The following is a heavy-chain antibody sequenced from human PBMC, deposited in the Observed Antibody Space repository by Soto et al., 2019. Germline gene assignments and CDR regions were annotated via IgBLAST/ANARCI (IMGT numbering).Heavy chain of an antibody. V-gene: IGHV3-23*01. Sequence: EEQLLESGGDLVQPGGSLKLSCAASGFTFSSYAMNWFRQAPGKGLEWVSSINGNGRKTSYADSVRGRFTISRDNSKKTLFLHVNSLRAEDTAVYYCVKDLNFDFWTGYRYYAMEIWGQGTTVTVS. D-gene: IGHD3-3*01. CDR1: GFTFSSYA. CDR3: VKDLNFDFWTGYRYYAMEI. CDR2: INGNGRKT. J-gene: IGHJ6*02.